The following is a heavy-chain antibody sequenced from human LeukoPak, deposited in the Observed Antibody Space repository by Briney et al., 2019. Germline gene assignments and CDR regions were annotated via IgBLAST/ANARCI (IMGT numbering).Heavy chain of an antibody. D-gene: IGHD4-11*01. Sequence: GGSLRLSCAASRFTFSSYSMNWVRQAPGKGLEWVSSIGSSSSYIYYADSVKGRFTISRDNAKNSLYLQMNSLRAEDTAVYYCAKSLATTNPLAYYYMDVWGKGTTVTVSS. CDR2: IGSSSSYI. V-gene: IGHV3-21*04. CDR3: AKSLATTNPLAYYYMDV. CDR1: RFTFSSYS. J-gene: IGHJ6*03.